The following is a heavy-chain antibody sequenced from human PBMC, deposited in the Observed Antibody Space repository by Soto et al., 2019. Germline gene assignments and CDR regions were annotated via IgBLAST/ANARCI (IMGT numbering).Heavy chain of an antibody. Sequence: QLQLQESGPGLVKPSETLSLTCTVSGGSISSSSYYWGWIRQPPGKGLEWIGSIYYSGSTYYNPPLTSRVTISVDTSKNQFSLKLSSVTAADTAVYYCARHLYSSSWNYYYYYGMDVWGQGTTVTVSS. J-gene: IGHJ6*02. CDR3: ARHLYSSSWNYYYYYGMDV. CDR2: IYYSGST. D-gene: IGHD6-13*01. CDR1: GGSISSSSYY. V-gene: IGHV4-39*01.